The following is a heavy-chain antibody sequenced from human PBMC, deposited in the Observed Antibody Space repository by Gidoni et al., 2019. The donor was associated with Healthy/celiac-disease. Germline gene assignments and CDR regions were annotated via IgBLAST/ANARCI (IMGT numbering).Heavy chain of an antibody. V-gene: IGHV4-34*01. CDR3: ARLGYCSGGSCYPQGYGMDV. J-gene: IGHJ6*02. Sequence: QVQLQQWGAGLLKPSETLSLTCAVYGGSFSGYYWSWIRQPPGKGLEWIGEINHSGRTNYNPSLKSRVTISVDTSKNQFSLKLSSVTAADTAVYYCARLGYCSGGSCYPQGYGMDVWGQGTTVTVSS. CDR2: INHSGRT. CDR1: GGSFSGYY. D-gene: IGHD2-15*01.